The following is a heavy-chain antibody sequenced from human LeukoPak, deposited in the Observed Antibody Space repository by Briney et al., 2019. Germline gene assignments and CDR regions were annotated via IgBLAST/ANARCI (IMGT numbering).Heavy chain of an antibody. J-gene: IGHJ3*02. CDR1: GGSISSGGYH. CDR2: IYYTGTT. D-gene: IGHD2-8*01. V-gene: IGHV4-31*03. Sequence: SETLSLTCSVSGGSISSGGYHWSWIRQHPGKGLEWIGYIYYTGTTYYNPSLKSRVTISVDTSKNQFSLKLSSVTAADTAVYYCARDDVREAFDIWGQGTMVTVSS. CDR3: ARDDVREAFDI.